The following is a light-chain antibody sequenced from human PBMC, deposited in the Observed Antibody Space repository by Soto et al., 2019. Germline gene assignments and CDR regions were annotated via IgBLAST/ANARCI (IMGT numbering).Light chain of an antibody. CDR2: AAS. CDR1: QGISSY. CDR3: QLYYSYPIT. V-gene: IGKV1-8*01. J-gene: IGKJ5*01. Sequence: AIRMTQSPSSFSASTGDRVTITCRASQGISSYLAWYQQKPGKAPKLLIYAASTLQSGVPSRFSGSGSGTDFTLTISCLQSEDFATYYCQLYYSYPITFGKGTRLEIK.